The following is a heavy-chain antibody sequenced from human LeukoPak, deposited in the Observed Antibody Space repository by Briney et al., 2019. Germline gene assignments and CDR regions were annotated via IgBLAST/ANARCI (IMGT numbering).Heavy chain of an antibody. D-gene: IGHD5-18*01. V-gene: IGHV4-34*01. J-gene: IGHJ5*02. Sequence: SETLSLTCAVYGGSFSGYYWSWIRQPPGKGLEGIGEINHSGSTNYNPSLKSRVTISVDTSKNQFSLKLSSVTAADTAVYYCARQGYSYHFNWFDPWGQGTLVTVSS. CDR2: INHSGST. CDR3: ARQGYSYHFNWFDP. CDR1: GGSFSGYY.